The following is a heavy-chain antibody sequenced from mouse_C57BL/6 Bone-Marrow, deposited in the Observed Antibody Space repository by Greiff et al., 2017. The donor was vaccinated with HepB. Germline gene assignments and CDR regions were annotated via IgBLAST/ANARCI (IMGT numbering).Heavy chain of an antibody. CDR2: IDPENGDT. J-gene: IGHJ2*01. CDR3: TTPRLRGYYFDY. V-gene: IGHV14-4*01. CDR1: GFNIKDDY. Sequence: VQLQQSGAELVRPGASVKLSCTASGFNIKDDYMHWVKQRPEQGLEWIGWIDPENGDTEYASKFQGKATITADTSSNTAYLQLSSLTSEDTAVHYCTTPRLRGYYFDYWGQGTTLTVSS.